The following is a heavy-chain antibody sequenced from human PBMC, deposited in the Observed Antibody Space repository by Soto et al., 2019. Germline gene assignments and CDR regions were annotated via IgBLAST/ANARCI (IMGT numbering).Heavy chain of an antibody. J-gene: IGHJ4*02. CDR1: GGSFSGYY. V-gene: IGHV4-34*01. D-gene: IGHD3-10*01. Sequence: QVQLQQWGAGLLKPSETLSLTCAVYGGSFSGYYWSWIRQPPGKGLEWIGEINHSGSTNYNPSLKSRVTISVDTSKNQFSRKLSSVTAADTAVYYCARGTVWFGELDWGQGTQVTVSS. CDR3: ARGTVWFGELD. CDR2: INHSGST.